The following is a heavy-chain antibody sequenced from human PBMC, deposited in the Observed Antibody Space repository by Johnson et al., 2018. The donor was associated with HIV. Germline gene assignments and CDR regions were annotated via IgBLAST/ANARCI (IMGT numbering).Heavy chain of an antibody. V-gene: IGHV3-30*02. CDR3: AREGYDSSGYSDAFDI. Sequence: QMHLVESGGGVVQPGGSLRLSCAASAFTFSSYAIHWVRQAPGKGLEWVAFIHYDGSNKYYADSVKGRFTISRDNSKNTLYLQMNSLRAEDTAVYYCAREGYDSSGYSDAFDIWGQGTMVTVSS. D-gene: IGHD3-22*01. CDR2: IHYDGSNK. CDR1: AFTFSSYA. J-gene: IGHJ3*02.